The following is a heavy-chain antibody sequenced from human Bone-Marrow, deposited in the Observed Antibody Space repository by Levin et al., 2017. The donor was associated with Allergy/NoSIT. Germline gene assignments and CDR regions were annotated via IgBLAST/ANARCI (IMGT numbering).Heavy chain of an antibody. V-gene: IGHV4-4*02. CDR3: ARDSLGPYCSGGSCYYDYYMDV. Sequence: SETLSLTCAVSGGSISSSNWWSWVRQPPGKGLEWIGEIYHSGSTNYNPSLKSRVTISVDKSKNQFSLKLSSVTAADTAVYYCARDSLGPYCSGGSCYYDYYMDVWGKGTTVTVSS. D-gene: IGHD2-15*01. CDR1: GGSISSSNW. J-gene: IGHJ6*03. CDR2: IYHSGST.